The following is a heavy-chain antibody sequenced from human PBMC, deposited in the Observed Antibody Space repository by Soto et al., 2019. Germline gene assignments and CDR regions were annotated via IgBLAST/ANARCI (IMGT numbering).Heavy chain of an antibody. V-gene: IGHV4-61*01. D-gene: IGHD3-22*01. J-gene: IGHJ4*02. CDR1: GCSVSSGSYY. CDR3: ARDRYYDSSGYYFDY. Sequence: SETLSLTCTVSGCSVSSGSYYWSWIRQPPGKGLEWIGYIYYGGSTKYNPSLKSRVTISVDTSKNQISLKLSSVTAADTAVYYCARDRYYDSSGYYFDYWGQGTLVTVSS. CDR2: IYYGGST.